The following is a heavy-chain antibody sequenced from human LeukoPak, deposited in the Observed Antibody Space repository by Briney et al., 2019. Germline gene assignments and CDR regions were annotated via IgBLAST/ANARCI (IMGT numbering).Heavy chain of an antibody. CDR2: ISWNSGSI. D-gene: IGHD3-3*01. CDR3: ARASQPYYDFWSGYYDY. V-gene: IGHV3-9*01. J-gene: IGHJ4*02. Sequence: GGSLRLSCAASGFTFDDYAMHWVRQAPGKGLEWVSGISWNSGSIGYADSVKGRFTISRDNSKNTLYLQMNSLRAEDTAVYYCARASQPYYDFWSGYYDYWGQGTLVTVSS. CDR1: GFTFDDYA.